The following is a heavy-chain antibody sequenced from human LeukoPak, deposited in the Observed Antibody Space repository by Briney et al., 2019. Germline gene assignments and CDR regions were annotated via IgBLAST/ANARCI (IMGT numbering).Heavy chain of an antibody. CDR2: IFHIGVT. V-gene: IGHV4-4*02. Sequence: PSGTLSLTCAVSGGSISSDHWWSWVGQPPGKSLEWIGEIFHIGVTNYKPSLKSRDSMSVDNSRHQFSLNLRSVTAADTAVYFCARGGRSAFDIWGPGTKVIVSS. J-gene: IGHJ3*02. CDR3: ARGGRSAFDI. CDR1: GGSISSDHW.